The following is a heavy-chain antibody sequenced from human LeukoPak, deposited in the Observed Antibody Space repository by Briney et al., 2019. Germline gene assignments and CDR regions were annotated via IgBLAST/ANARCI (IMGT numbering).Heavy chain of an antibody. Sequence: ASVKVSCKASGYTFTSYDINWVRQATGQGLEWMGWMNPNSGNTGYAQKFQGRATMTRTTSISTAYMELSSLRSEDTAVYYCARGLRYCSGGICNLSPPDYYYMDVWGKGTTVTISS. V-gene: IGHV1-8*01. J-gene: IGHJ6*03. D-gene: IGHD2-15*01. CDR3: ARGLRYCSGGICNLSPPDYYYMDV. CDR1: GYTFTSYD. CDR2: MNPNSGNT.